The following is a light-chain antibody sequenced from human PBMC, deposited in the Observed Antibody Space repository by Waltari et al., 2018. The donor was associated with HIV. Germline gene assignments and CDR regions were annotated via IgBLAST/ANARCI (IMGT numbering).Light chain of an antibody. Sequence: SYVLTQPPSVSVAPGQTARITCGGNNLGSKSVHWYQQKPGQAPVVVVHDDSDRPSGIPERVAGCNAGNAATLTISRVEAGDEADYYCQVWANTTDHSYVCGTGTKVTVL. V-gene: IGLV3-21*02. J-gene: IGLJ1*01. CDR1: NLGSKS. CDR3: QVWANTTDHSYV. CDR2: DDS.